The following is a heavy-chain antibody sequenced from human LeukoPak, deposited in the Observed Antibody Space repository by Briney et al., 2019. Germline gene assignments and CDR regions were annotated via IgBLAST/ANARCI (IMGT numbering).Heavy chain of an antibody. CDR1: GFTFITYA. Sequence: GRSLRLSCSPSGFTFITYAISWVRQAPGKGPELVSTITIDGRRTYYADSVKGRFTVSRDTSKNTLYLQMNSLRAEDTAVYYCARKGIGSSRYQNMDVWGKGTTVTVSS. D-gene: IGHD6-25*01. CDR2: ITIDGRRT. J-gene: IGHJ6*03. V-gene: IGHV3-23*01. CDR3: ARKGIGSSRYQNMDV.